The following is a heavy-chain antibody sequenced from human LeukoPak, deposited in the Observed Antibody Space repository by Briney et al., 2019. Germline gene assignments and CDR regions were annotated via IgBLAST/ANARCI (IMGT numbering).Heavy chain of an antibody. D-gene: IGHD5-24*01. CDR3: ASQRWLQSNFDY. V-gene: IGHV1-2*02. CDR1: GYTFTAYY. J-gene: IGHJ4*02. CDR2: INPNSGGT. Sequence: GASVKVSCKAPGYTFTAYYMHWVRQAPGQGLEWMGWINPNSGGTNYAQKFQGRVTMTRDTSISTAYMELSRLRSDDTAVYYCASQRWLQSNFDYWGQGTLVTVSS.